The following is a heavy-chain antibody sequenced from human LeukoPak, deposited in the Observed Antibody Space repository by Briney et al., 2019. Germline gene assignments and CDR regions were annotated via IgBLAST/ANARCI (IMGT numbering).Heavy chain of an antibody. CDR3: ARGLYLGIQDYYMDV. CDR2: LYNSGST. CDR1: GGSISTYY. V-gene: IGHV4-59*01. J-gene: IGHJ6*03. D-gene: IGHD5-18*01. Sequence: PSETLSLTCTVSGGSISTYYWCWIRQPPGKGLEWIGCLYNSGSTNYNPSLKSRVTISVDTSKNQFSLKLRSVTAADTAVYYCARGLYLGIQDYYMDVWGKGTTVTVSS.